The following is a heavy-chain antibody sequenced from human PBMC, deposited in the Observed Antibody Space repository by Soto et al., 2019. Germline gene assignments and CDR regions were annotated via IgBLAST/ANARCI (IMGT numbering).Heavy chain of an antibody. V-gene: IGHV1-3*01. Sequence: QVQLVQSGAEVKKPGASVKVSCKASGYTFTSYAMHWVRQAPGQRLEWMGWINAGNGNTKYSQKFQGRVTITRDTSASTAYMELSSLRSEDTAVYYCARWWGYYGSGSYYTKFDYWGQGTLVTVSS. CDR1: GYTFTSYA. CDR3: ARWWGYYGSGSYYTKFDY. D-gene: IGHD3-10*01. CDR2: INAGNGNT. J-gene: IGHJ4*02.